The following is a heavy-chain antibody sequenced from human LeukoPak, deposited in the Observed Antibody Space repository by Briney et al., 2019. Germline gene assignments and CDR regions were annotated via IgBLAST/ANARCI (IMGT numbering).Heavy chain of an antibody. CDR1: GXTFSSYS. Sequence: GSLRLSCAASGXTFSSYSMNWVRQAPGKGLEWISSISSSNSYIYYADSVKGRFTIPRDNAKNSLYLQMNSLRAEDTAVYYCARDGYSYGYYFDYWGQGTLVTVSS. D-gene: IGHD5-18*01. CDR3: ARDGYSYGYYFDY. J-gene: IGHJ4*02. CDR2: ISSSNSYI. V-gene: IGHV3-21*01.